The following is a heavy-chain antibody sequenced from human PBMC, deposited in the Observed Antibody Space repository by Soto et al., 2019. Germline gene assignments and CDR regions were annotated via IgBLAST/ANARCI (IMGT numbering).Heavy chain of an antibody. CDR2: IWYDGSNK. D-gene: IGHD1-1*01. Sequence: GVSLILSCAASVFPSSRYGMHWVRQAPGKGLEWVAVIWYDGSNKYYADSVKARFTISRDNSKNTLYLQMNRLRADDTAVYYYARDRGQNGNPYYLDDWGKGTLVTVSS. CDR3: ARDRGQNGNPYYLDD. V-gene: IGHV3-33*01. CDR1: VFPSSRYG. J-gene: IGHJ4*02.